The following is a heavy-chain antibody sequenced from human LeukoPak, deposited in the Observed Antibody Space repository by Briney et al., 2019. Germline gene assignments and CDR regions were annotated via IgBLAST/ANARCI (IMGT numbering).Heavy chain of an antibody. J-gene: IGHJ2*01. V-gene: IGHV3-11*03. CDR2: ISSSSSYT. D-gene: IGHD6-19*01. CDR1: GFAFSDYA. Sequence: PGGSLRLSCAASGFAFSDYAMCWIRQAPGKGLEWVSYISSSSSYTNYADSVKGRFTISRDNAKNSLYLQMNSLRVEDTAVFYCARPYSSGWYGGFDLWGRGTLVTVSS. CDR3: ARPYSSGWYGGFDL.